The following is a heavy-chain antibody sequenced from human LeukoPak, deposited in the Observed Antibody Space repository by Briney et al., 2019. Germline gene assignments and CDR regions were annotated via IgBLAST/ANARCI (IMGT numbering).Heavy chain of an antibody. J-gene: IGHJ6*03. CDR3: ARVQGFWSGYIYYYYMDV. CDR2: IIPIFGTA. CDR1: GGTFSSYA. D-gene: IGHD3-3*01. Sequence: SVKVSCKASGGTFSSYAISWVRQAPGQGLEWMGGIIPIFGTANYAQKFQGRVTITTDESTSTAYMELSSLRSEDTAVYYCARVQGFWSGYIYYYYMDVWGKGTTVTVSS. V-gene: IGHV1-69*05.